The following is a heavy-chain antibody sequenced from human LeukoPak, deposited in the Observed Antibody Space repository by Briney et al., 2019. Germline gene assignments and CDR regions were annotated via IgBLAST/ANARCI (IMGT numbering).Heavy chain of an antibody. V-gene: IGHV4-59*01. D-gene: IGHD5-18*01. CDR3: ARGRSYGIWYYFDY. Sequence: SETLSLTCTVSGGSISSYYWSWIRQPPGKGLGWIGYIYYSGSTNYNPSLKSRVTISVDTSKNQFSLKLSSVTAADTAVYYCARGRSYGIWYYFDYWGQGTLVTVSS. J-gene: IGHJ4*02. CDR2: IYYSGST. CDR1: GGSISSYY.